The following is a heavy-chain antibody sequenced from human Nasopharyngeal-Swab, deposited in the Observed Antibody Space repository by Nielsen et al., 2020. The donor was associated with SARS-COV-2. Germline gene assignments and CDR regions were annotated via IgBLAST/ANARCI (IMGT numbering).Heavy chain of an antibody. CDR3: ARGESYDYVWEK. D-gene: IGHD3-16*01. J-gene: IGHJ4*02. Sequence: SQTHSLTRAIHGGSFRGHYWSWIRQPPGKGLEWSGEINHSGSTNYNPSLKSRVTISVDTSKNQFPLKLSSVTAADTAVYYCARGESYDYVWEKWGQGTLVTVSS. CDR2: INHSGST. V-gene: IGHV4-34*01. CDR1: GGSFRGHY.